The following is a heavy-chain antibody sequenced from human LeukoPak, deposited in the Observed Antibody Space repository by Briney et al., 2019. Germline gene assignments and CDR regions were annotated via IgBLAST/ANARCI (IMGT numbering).Heavy chain of an antibody. CDR1: GFTFSSYS. CDR2: ISSSSSYI. J-gene: IGHJ4*02. Sequence: GGSLRLSCAASGFTFSSYSMIWVRQAPGKGLEWVSSISSSSSYIYYADSVKGRFTISRDNAKNSLYLQMNSLRAEDTAMYYCARGASNYGNWEVAYWGQGTLVTVSS. D-gene: IGHD4-11*01. CDR3: ARGASNYGNWEVAY. V-gene: IGHV3-21*01.